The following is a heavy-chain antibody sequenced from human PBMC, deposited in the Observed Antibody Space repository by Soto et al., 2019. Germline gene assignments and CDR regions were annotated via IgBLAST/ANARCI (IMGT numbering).Heavy chain of an antibody. D-gene: IGHD2-2*01. CDR2: XXXXXXXX. J-gene: IGHJ6*02. CDR3: ARVTYCSSTSCVYYYGMDV. Sequence: GESLKISCKGSGYSFTSYWISWVRQMPGKGLXWMGXXXXXXXXXXXXXXXXXXVTISADKSISTAYLQWSSLKASDTAMYYCARVTYCSSTSCVYYYGMDVWGQGTTVTVSS. V-gene: IGHV5-10-1*01. CDR1: GYSFTSYW.